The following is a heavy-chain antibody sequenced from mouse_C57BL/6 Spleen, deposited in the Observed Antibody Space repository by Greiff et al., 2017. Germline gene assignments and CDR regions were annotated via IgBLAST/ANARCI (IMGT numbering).Heavy chain of an antibody. D-gene: IGHD2-3*01. CDR3: ACGWLLPFDY. CDR1: GYTFTDYN. V-gene: IGHV1-22*01. J-gene: IGHJ2*01. CDR2: INPNNGGT. Sequence: SGPELVKPGASVKMSCKASGYTFTDYNMPWVKQSHGKSLEWIGYINPNNGGTSYNQKFKGKATLTVNKSSSTAYMELRSLTSEDSAVYYCACGWLLPFDYWGQGTTLTVSS.